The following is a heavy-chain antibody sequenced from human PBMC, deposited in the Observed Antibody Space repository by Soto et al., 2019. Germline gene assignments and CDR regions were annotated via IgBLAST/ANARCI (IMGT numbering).Heavy chain of an antibody. CDR2: LYSGGNV. Sequence: GGSLRLSCAASGFSVSSNYMSWVRQAPGKGLEWVAILYSGGNVFYADSVRGRFTISRHNSNNTLYLQMNSLGTEDTAVYYCARDVRDENNHGSSFYYYMGVWGKGTTVTVSS. CDR3: ARDVRDENNHGSSFYYYMGV. V-gene: IGHV3-53*04. CDR1: GFSVSSNY. D-gene: IGHD1-1*01. J-gene: IGHJ6*03.